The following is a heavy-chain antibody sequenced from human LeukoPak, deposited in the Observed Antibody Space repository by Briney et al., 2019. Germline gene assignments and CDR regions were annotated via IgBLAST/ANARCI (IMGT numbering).Heavy chain of an antibody. V-gene: IGHV3-30-3*01. CDR3: ARAPSNDDAFDI. CDR2: ISYDGSNK. CDR1: GFTFSSYA. Sequence: PGGSLRLSCAASGFTFSSYAMHWVRQAPGKGLEWVAVISYDGSNKYYADSVKGRFTISRDNSKNTLYLQMNSLRAEDTAVYYCARAPSNDDAFDIWGQGTMVTVSS. D-gene: IGHD4-11*01. J-gene: IGHJ3*02.